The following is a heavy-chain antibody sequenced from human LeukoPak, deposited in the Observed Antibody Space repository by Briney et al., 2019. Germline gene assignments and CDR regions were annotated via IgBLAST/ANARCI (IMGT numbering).Heavy chain of an antibody. V-gene: IGHV4-34*01. D-gene: IGHD3-10*01. J-gene: IGHJ3*02. Sequence: PSETLSLTCAVYGGSFSGYYWSWMRQPPGKGPEWIGEINHSGSTNYNPSLKSRVTISVDTSKNQFSLKLSSVTAADTAVYYCARGPKNFYGSGSHDAFDIWGQGTMVTVSS. CDR3: ARGPKNFYGSGSHDAFDI. CDR1: GGSFSGYY. CDR2: INHSGST.